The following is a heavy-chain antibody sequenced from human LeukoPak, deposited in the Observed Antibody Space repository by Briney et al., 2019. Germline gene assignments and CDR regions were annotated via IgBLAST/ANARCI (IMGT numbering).Heavy chain of an antibody. CDR1: RFTDISHY. Sequence: GGSLRISCAASRFTDISHYMTWVRQAPGKGLEWVSVISSGGFTYYADSVKGRFTISRDNSKNTLYLQMNSLRAKDTDVYYCAIVSPADFYGMDVWGLGTTVTVSS. J-gene: IGHJ6*02. CDR2: ISSGGFT. CDR3: AIVSPADFYGMDV. V-gene: IGHV3-66*01.